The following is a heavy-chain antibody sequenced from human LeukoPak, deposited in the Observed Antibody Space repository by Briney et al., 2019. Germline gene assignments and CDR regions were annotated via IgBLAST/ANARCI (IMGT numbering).Heavy chain of an antibody. V-gene: IGHV3-33*01. CDR3: ARDGVDYDDAFDI. CDR2: IWYGGSNK. Sequence: GGSLRLSCAASGFTFSSYGMHWVRQAPGKGLEWVAVIWYGGSNKYYADSVKGRFTISRDNSKNTLYLQMNSLRAEDTAVYYCARDGVDYDDAFDIWGQGTMVTVSS. CDR1: GFTFSSYG. D-gene: IGHD4-17*01. J-gene: IGHJ3*02.